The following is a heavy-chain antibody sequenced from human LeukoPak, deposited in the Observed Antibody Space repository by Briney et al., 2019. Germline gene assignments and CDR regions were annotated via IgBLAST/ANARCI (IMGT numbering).Heavy chain of an antibody. D-gene: IGHD6-13*01. CDR2: INPNSGGT. J-gene: IGHJ6*02. Sequence: ASVKVSCKASGYTFTGYYMHWVRQAPGQGLEWMGWINPNSGGTNYAQKFQGRVTMTRDTSISTAYMELSRLRSDDTAVYYCARSRIAAAGTMHYYGMDVWGQGTTVTVSS. CDR1: GYTFTGYY. V-gene: IGHV1-2*02. CDR3: ARSRIAAAGTMHYYGMDV.